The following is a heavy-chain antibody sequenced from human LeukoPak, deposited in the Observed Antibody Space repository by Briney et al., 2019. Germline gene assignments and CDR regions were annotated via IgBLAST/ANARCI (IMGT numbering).Heavy chain of an antibody. Sequence: SGTLSLTCAVSGYSISSGYYWGWIRQPPGKGLEWIGSIYHSGSTYYNPSLKSRVTISVDTSKNQFSLKLSSVTAADTAVYYCARSKWVAATYFDYWGQGTLVTVSS. V-gene: IGHV4-38-2*01. J-gene: IGHJ4*02. CDR2: IYHSGST. CDR3: ARSKWVAATYFDY. D-gene: IGHD2-15*01. CDR1: GYSISSGYY.